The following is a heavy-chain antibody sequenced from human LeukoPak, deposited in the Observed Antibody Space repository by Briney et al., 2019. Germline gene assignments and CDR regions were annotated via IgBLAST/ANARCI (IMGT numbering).Heavy chain of an antibody. Sequence: GGSLRLSCAASGFRFDDYYFSWIRQAPGKGLEWISFVSASGNILDHADSVKGRFTISRDNAKNSLYLQMNNVQAEDTAVYHCARNMVLSPCDYWGPGTLVTVSS. J-gene: IGHJ4*02. CDR1: GFRFDDYY. V-gene: IGHV3-11*01. D-gene: IGHD3-10*01. CDR2: VSASGNIL. CDR3: ARNMVLSPCDY.